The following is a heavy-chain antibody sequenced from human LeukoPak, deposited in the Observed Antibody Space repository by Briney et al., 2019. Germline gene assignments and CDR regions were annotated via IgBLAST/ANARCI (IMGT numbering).Heavy chain of an antibody. CDR3: ASLGYCSGGSCSLNSHY. V-gene: IGHV1-2*02. CDR1: GYTFTGYY. D-gene: IGHD2-15*01. Sequence: ASVKVSCKASGYTFTGYYMHWVRQAPGQGLEWMGWINPNSGGTNYAQKFQGRVTMTRDTSISTAYTELSRLRSDDTAVYYCASLGYCSGGSCSLNSHYWGQGTLVTVSS. CDR2: INPNSGGT. J-gene: IGHJ4*02.